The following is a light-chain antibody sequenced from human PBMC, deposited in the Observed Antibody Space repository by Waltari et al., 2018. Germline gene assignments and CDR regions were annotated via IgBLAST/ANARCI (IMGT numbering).Light chain of an antibody. CDR3: QQYNNGPPWT. V-gene: IGKV3-15*01. Sequence: EIVMTQSPATLSVSPGERATLSCRASQPVSDQLAWYQQKPGQAPRLLISGASTRATGVPARFSGSGSGTEFTLTISSLQSEDFAIYYCQQYNNGPPWTFGQGTKVEFK. J-gene: IGKJ1*01. CDR1: QPVSDQ. CDR2: GAS.